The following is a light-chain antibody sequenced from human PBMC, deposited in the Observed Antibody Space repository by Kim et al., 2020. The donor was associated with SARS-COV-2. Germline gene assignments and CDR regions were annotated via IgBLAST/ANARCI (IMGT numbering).Light chain of an antibody. CDR2: GAS. V-gene: IGKV3-15*01. J-gene: IGKJ2*01. CDR3: QQYDDWPQT. CDR1: QTISSN. Sequence: SGSPGERATLSCRASQTISSNLAWYQQKPRQAPRLLIYGASTRATGFPARFSGSGSGTEFTLTTSSLKSEDFAVYYCQQYDDWPQTFGQGTKLEI.